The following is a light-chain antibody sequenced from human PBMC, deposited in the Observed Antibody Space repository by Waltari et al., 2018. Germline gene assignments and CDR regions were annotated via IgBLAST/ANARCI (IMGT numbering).Light chain of an antibody. J-gene: IGKJ5*01. CDR3: QQRYNWPPCT. CDR2: GAS. V-gene: IGKV3-11*01. CDR1: QSVITN. Sequence: LVLTQSPPTLCFSPGERATLSCRASQSVITNLAWYQQKPGQSPRLLIYGASNRVTGIPARFSGSGSGTDFTLTISSLEPEDFAVYFCQQRYNWPPCTFGQGTRLEIK.